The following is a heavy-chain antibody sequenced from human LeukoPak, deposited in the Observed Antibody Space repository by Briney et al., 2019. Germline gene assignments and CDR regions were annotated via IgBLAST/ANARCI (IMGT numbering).Heavy chain of an antibody. CDR1: GFTFSSYW. J-gene: IGHJ4*02. V-gene: IGHV3-7*01. CDR2: IKQDGSEK. D-gene: IGHD3-22*01. CDR3: AREIGVYDSSGYYYG. Sequence: GGSLRLSCAASGFTFSSYWMSWVRQAPGKGLEWVANIKQDGSEKYYVDSVKGRFTISRDNAKNSLYLQMNSLRAEDTAVYYCAREIGVYDSSGYYYGGGQGTLVTVSS.